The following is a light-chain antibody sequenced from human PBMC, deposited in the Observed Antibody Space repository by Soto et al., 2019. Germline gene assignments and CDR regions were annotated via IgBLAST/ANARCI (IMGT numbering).Light chain of an antibody. Sequence: QSVLTQPPSASGSPGQSVTISCTGTSSDVGGYNYISWYQQHPGKAPKLMIYEVSKRPSGVPDRFSGSKSGNTASLTVSGLQAEEEADYYCSSYAGSIFVVFGGGTKLTVL. CDR3: SSYAGSIFVV. V-gene: IGLV2-8*01. CDR1: SSDVGGYNY. J-gene: IGLJ2*01. CDR2: EVS.